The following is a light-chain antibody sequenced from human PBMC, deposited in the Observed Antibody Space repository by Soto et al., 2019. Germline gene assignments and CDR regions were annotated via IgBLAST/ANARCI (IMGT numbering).Light chain of an antibody. V-gene: IGKV3-15*01. Sequence: EIVMTQSPATLSLSPGERATLSCRASQTIDNTLAWYQRKPGQAPRLLIYDASTRATGVPARFSGSGYGTDFTLTISSLQSEDFAVYYCQHYNYWPYTFGQGTKVDI. CDR3: QHYNYWPYT. J-gene: IGKJ2*01. CDR2: DAS. CDR1: QTIDNT.